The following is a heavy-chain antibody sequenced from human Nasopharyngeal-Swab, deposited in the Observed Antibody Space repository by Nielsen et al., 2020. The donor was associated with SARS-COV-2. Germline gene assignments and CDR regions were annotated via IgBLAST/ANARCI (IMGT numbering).Heavy chain of an antibody. CDR2: ITWNSGNK. Sequence: SLKISCAASGFTFENYAMHWARQPPGKGLEWVSGITWNSGNKGYAESVQGRFTISRDNAKNSLYLQMNSLRAEDTALYYCAKARRTDTYGYECFDSWGQGTLVTVSS. CDR1: GFTFENYA. J-gene: IGHJ4*02. CDR3: AKARRTDTYGYECFDS. V-gene: IGHV3-9*01. D-gene: IGHD5-18*01.